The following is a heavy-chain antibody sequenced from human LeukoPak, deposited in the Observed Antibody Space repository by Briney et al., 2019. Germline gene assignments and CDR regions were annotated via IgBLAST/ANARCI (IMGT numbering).Heavy chain of an antibody. CDR1: GGPISSYY. D-gene: IGHD4-17*01. CDR3: ARAAGYYGDYLDY. J-gene: IGHJ4*02. CDR2: IYYSGST. Sequence: PSETLSLTCTVSGGPISSYYWSWIRQPPGKGLEWIGYIYYSGSTNYNPSLKSRVTISVDTSKNQFSLKLSSVTAADTAVYYCARAAGYYGDYLDYWGQGTLVTVSS. V-gene: IGHV4-59*01.